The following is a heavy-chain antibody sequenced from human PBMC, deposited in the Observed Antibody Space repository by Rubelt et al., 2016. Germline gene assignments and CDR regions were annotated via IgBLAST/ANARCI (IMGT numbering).Heavy chain of an antibody. J-gene: IGHJ5*02. Sequence: QVQLVQSGAEVKKPGASVKVSCKASGYTFTSYYMHWVRQAPGQGLEWMGIINPSGGSTSYAQKFQGRVTMTRDTSTGTGYMGLSSLRSEDTAVYYCARSPRYDFEDNWFDPWGQGTLVTVSS. CDR3: ARSPRYDFEDNWFDP. D-gene: IGHD3-3*01. CDR1: GYTFTSYY. V-gene: IGHV1-46*01. CDR2: INPSGGST.